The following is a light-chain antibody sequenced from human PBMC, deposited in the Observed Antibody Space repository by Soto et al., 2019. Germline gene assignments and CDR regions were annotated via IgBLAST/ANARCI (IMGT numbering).Light chain of an antibody. V-gene: IGKV3-20*01. CDR1: QSISSGY. J-gene: IGKJ2*01. CDR2: GAS. Sequence: IVLTQSPDTLSLSPGERATLSCRASQSISSGYLAWYQQKPGQAPRLLIFGASARATGIPDRFSGSGFGTDFTLTISRLEPEDSAVYYCHCKKYDDSPLYTFGQGTKLEIK. CDR3: HCKKYDDSPLYT.